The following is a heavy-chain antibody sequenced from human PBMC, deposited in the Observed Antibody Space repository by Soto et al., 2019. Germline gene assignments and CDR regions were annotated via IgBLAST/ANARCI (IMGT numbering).Heavy chain of an antibody. CDR1: GGTFSSYA. Sequence: SVKVSCKASGGTFSSYAISWVRQAPGQGLEWMGGIIPIFGTANYAQKFQGRVTITADESTSTAYMELSSLRSEDTAVYYCARTERITMIVGPFDYWGQGTLVTVSS. CDR2: IIPIFGTA. D-gene: IGHD3-22*01. J-gene: IGHJ4*02. V-gene: IGHV1-69*13. CDR3: ARTERITMIVGPFDY.